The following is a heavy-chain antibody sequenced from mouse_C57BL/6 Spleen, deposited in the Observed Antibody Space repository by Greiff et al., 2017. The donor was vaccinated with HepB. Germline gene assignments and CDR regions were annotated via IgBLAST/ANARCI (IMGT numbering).Heavy chain of an antibody. D-gene: IGHD2-5*01. CDR2: ISSGGDYI. J-gene: IGHJ4*01. Sequence: EVKVVESGEGLVKPGGSLKLSCAASGFTFSSYAMSWVRQTPEKRLEWVAYISSGGDYIYYADTVKGRFTISRDNARNTLYLQMSSLKSEDTAMYYCTRESNYDAMDYWGQGTSVTVSS. CDR3: TRESNYDAMDY. V-gene: IGHV5-9-1*02. CDR1: GFTFSSYA.